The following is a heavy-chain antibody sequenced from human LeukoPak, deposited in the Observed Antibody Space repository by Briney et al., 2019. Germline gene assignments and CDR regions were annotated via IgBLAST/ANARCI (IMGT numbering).Heavy chain of an antibody. J-gene: IGHJ4*02. CDR2: TNYDGSDR. Sequence: GGALRLSCAASGFTFRNYAMYWVRQAPGKGLEWVAFTNYDGSDRCYADSVKGRFTVSRDNPKNTLYLQMNSLRTEDTAVYYCAKDLPDRYSLEYWGQGTMVTVPS. CDR3: AKDLPDRYSLEY. V-gene: IGHV3-30*02. D-gene: IGHD2-15*01. CDR1: GFTFRNYA.